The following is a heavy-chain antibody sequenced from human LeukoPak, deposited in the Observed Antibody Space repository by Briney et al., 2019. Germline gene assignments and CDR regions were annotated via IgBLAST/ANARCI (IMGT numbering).Heavy chain of an antibody. CDR2: IPYDGTNK. J-gene: IGHJ6*02. D-gene: IGHD3-16*01. CDR3: AKDLGYYAMDV. CDR1: GFIFSSYG. V-gene: IGHV3-30*02. Sequence: PGGSLRLSCAASGFIFSSYGMHWVRQAPGKGLERVTFIPYDGTNKYYADSVKGRFTISRDNSKNTLYLQMNSLRAEDTAVYHCAKDLGYYAMDVWGQGTTVTVSS.